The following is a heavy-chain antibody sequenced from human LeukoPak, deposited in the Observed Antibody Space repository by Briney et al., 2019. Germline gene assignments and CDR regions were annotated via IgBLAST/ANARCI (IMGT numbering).Heavy chain of an antibody. CDR3: ARAAGSTAMVYPDY. D-gene: IGHD5-18*01. Sequence: SETLSLTCTVSGDSISSGDYYWSWIRQPPGKGLEFIGYTHHSGSTYYNPSLKSRVTISIDRSNNQFSLKLTSVTAADTAVYYCARAAGSTAMVYPDYWGQGTLVTVSS. CDR2: THHSGST. CDR1: GDSISSGDYY. V-gene: IGHV4-30-2*01. J-gene: IGHJ4*02.